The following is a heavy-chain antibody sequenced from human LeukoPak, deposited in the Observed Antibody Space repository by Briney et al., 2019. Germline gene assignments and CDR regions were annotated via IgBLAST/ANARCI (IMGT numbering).Heavy chain of an antibody. CDR3: ARGITLTGRGTFDI. CDR1: GYTFTHYN. CDR2: INPNSGDA. Sequence: ASVKVSCKPSGYTFTHYNLHWVRQAPGQGLEWMGWINPNSGDANYAQKFQGGVTMTRDTSINTAYMELGRLKSDDTAVYYCARGITLTGRGTFDIWGQGTMVTVSS. J-gene: IGHJ3*02. V-gene: IGHV1-2*02. D-gene: IGHD3-9*01.